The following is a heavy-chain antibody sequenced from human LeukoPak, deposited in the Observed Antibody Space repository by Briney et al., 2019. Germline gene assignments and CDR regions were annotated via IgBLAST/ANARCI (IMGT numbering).Heavy chain of an antibody. Sequence: PGGSLRLSCVASGLTFSDHYIFSDYYIDWLRQAPGKGPEWVGRIRNRVRDYSTDYAASVKGRFTISRDDSKNSVFLQMDSLKSEDTALYYCVRDNLWSYDYWGQGTLVTVSS. J-gene: IGHJ4*02. D-gene: IGHD1-26*01. V-gene: IGHV3-72*01. CDR1: GLTFSDHY. CDR2: IRNRVRDYST. CDR3: VRDNLWSYDY.